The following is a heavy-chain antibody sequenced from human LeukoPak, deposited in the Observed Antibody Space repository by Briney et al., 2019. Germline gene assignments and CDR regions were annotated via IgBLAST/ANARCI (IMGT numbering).Heavy chain of an antibody. CDR1: GFTVSSNY. J-gene: IGHJ4*02. CDR3: ARGGYDSSGYYFDC. CDR2: IYSGGST. Sequence: GGSLRLSCAASGFTVSSNYMRWVRQAPGKGLEWISAIYSGGSTYYADSVKGRLTISRDNSKNTLYLQMNSLRAEDTAVYYCARGGYDSSGYYFDCWGQGTLVTVSS. V-gene: IGHV3-66*01. D-gene: IGHD3-22*01.